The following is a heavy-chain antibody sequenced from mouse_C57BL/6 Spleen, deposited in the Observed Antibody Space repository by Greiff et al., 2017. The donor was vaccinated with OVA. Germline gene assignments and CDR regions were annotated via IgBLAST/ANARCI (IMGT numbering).Heavy chain of an antibody. J-gene: IGHJ1*03. Sequence: QVQLQQPGAELVLPGASVKLSCKASGYTFTSYWMHWVKQRPGQGLEWIGEIDPSDSYTNYNQKFKGKSTLTVDKSSSTAYMQLSSLTSEDSAVYYCARHCDGSGYFDVWGTGTTVTVSS. V-gene: IGHV1-69*01. D-gene: IGHD1-1*01. CDR3: ARHCDGSGYFDV. CDR2: IDPSDSYT. CDR1: GYTFTSYW.